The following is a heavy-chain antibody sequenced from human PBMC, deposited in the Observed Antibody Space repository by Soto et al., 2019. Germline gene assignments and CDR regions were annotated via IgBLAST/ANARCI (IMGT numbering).Heavy chain of an antibody. D-gene: IGHD4-17*01. V-gene: IGHV1-69*12. CDR2: IIPIFGTA. J-gene: IGHJ4*02. Sequence: QVQLGQSGAEVKKPGSSVKVSCKASGGTFSSYAISLVRQANGQGLEWMGGIIPIFGTANYAQKFQGRVTITADESKSTAYMELSSLISEDTAVYDCARVGVPVTNLIAALDYWGQGKLVNVSS. CDR3: ARVGVPVTNLIAALDY. CDR1: GGTFSSYA.